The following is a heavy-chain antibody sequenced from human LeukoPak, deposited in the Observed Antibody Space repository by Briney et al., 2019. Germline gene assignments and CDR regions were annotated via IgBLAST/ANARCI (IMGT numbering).Heavy chain of an antibody. D-gene: IGHD3-10*01. CDR2: ISSSSSYI. J-gene: IGHJ4*02. CDR3: ARDPVRFGELLAFDC. CDR1: EFNFGGSW. V-gene: IGHV3-21*01. Sequence: GGSLRLSCAASEFNFGGSWMNWVRQAPGKGLEWVSSISSSSSYIYYADSVKGRFTISRDNAKNSLYLQMNSLRAEDTAVHYCARDPVRFGELLAFDCWGQGTLVTVSS.